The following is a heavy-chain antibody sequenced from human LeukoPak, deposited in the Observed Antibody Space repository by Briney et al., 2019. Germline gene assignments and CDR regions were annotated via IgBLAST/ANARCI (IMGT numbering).Heavy chain of an antibody. CDR3: ATDKGARDY. J-gene: IGHJ4*02. CDR1: GFTFSSYA. CDR2: IKSKSDGGTT. D-gene: IGHD4/OR15-4a*01. Sequence: GGSLRLSCAVSGFTFSSYAMSWVRQAPGKGLEWVGRIKSKSDGGTTDYAAPVKGRFAISRDDSKNTLFLQMNSLKTEDTAVYYCATDKGARDYWGQGTLVTVSS. V-gene: IGHV3-15*01.